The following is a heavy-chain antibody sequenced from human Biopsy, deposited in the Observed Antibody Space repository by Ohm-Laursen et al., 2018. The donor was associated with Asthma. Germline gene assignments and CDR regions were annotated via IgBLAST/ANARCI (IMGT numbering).Heavy chain of an antibody. CDR2: ISKDASTQ. D-gene: IGHD1-1*01. Sequence: LRLSCAASGFSFSNFAIHWVRQAPGKGLEWVGVISKDASTQDYADSVKGRFTMARDNSENTLDLQMNSLREEDTAVYYCVRDGTDDAFDIWGQGTVVSVSS. J-gene: IGHJ3*02. CDR1: GFSFSNFA. V-gene: IGHV3-30*01. CDR3: VRDGTDDAFDI.